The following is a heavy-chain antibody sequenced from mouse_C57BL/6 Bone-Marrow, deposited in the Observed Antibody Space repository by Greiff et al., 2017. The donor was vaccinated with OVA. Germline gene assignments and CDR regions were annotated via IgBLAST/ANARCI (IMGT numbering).Heavy chain of an antibody. CDR2: IDPENGDT. V-gene: IGHV14-4*01. J-gene: IGHJ3*01. Sequence: EVQLQQSGAELVRPGASVKLSCTASGFNIKDDYMHWVKQRPEQGLEWIGWIDPENGDTEYASKFQGKATLTADTSSNTAYLQLSSLTSADTAVYSCTTPFYYGNSSLVAYWGQGTLVTVSA. CDR1: GFNIKDDY. CDR3: TTPFYYGNSSLVAY. D-gene: IGHD1-1*01.